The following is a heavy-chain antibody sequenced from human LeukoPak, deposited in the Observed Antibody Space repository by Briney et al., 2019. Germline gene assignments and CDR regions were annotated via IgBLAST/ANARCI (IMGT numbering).Heavy chain of an antibody. CDR3: AREGGNADAFDI. J-gene: IGHJ3*02. D-gene: IGHD4-23*01. CDR2: INQDGSEK. V-gene: IGHV3-7*01. CDR1: GFTFSSFW. Sequence: PGGSLRLSCEVSGFTFSSFWMNWVRQAPGKGLEWVANINQDGSEKYYVDSVEGRFTISRDNAKNSLYLQMNSLRAEDTAVYYCAREGGNADAFDIWGQGTMVTVSS.